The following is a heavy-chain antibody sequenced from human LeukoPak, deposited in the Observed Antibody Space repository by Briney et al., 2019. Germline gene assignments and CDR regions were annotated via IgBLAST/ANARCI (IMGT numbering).Heavy chain of an antibody. V-gene: IGHV3-48*03. D-gene: IGHD3-3*01. CDR1: GFTFTSYD. CDR2: ISSSGGTI. Sequence: GGSLRLSCAASGFTFTSYDMNWVRQAPGKGLEWVSYISSSGGTIYYTDSVKGRFTISRDNAKNSLFLQMNSLRAEDTAVYYCARPPSITNPYYGLDVWGQGTTVTVSS. CDR3: ARPPSITNPYYGLDV. J-gene: IGHJ6*02.